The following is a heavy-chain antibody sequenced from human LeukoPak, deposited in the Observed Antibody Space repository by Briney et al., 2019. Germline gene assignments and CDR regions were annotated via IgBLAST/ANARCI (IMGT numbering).Heavy chain of an antibody. D-gene: IGHD3-22*01. CDR2: IIGSGGST. V-gene: IGHV3-23*01. J-gene: IGHJ5*02. CDR1: AFTFSTSA. Sequence: PGGSLRLSCAASAFTFSTSAMTWVRQAPGKGLGWVSTIIGSGGSTYYADSVKGLFTISRDNSRDTLYLQMNSLRAEDTAVYYCAKVLPIAMIVSRVWFDPWGQGTLVTVSS. CDR3: AKVLPIAMIVSRVWFDP.